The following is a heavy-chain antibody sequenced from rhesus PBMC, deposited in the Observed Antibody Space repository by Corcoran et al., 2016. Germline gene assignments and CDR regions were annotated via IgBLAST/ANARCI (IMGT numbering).Heavy chain of an antibody. Sequence: QLQLQESGPGLVKPSETLSVTCAVSGGSISSSYWSWIRQAPGKGLEWIGYIYGSGSSPNYNPSLKSRVTLLVDTSKNQLSLKLSSVTTADTAVYYCARVYSSWSGEDYWGQGVLVTVSS. D-gene: IGHD6-13*01. J-gene: IGHJ4*01. CDR2: IYGSGSSP. CDR1: GGSISSSY. V-gene: IGHV4-169*01. CDR3: ARVYSSWSGEDY.